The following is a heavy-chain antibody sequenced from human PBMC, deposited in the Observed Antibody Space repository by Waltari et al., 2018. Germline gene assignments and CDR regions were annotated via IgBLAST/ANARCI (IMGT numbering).Heavy chain of an antibody. Sequence: DVQLVESGGGLVKPGGSLRLSCAASGFSFCPYYMNWDRQAPGRGLEWVAYNRGSGRLYRSYTDSVKGQFTISRDNGKNSLFLQRNSLRAEDTAVYYCTRGLYGSGGDYFDPWGQGTLVTVSS. CDR1: GFSFCPYY. D-gene: IGHD6-19*01. V-gene: IGHV3-21*01. CDR2: NRGSGRLYR. CDR3: TRGLYGSGGDYFDP. J-gene: IGHJ4*02.